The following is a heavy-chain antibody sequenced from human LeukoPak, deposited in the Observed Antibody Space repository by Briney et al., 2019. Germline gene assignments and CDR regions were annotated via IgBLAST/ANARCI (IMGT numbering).Heavy chain of an antibody. D-gene: IGHD5-12*01. Sequence: GGSLRLSCAASGLTFSSSWMHWVRQAPGKGLMWVSHINSDGSDTTYADSVKGRFTISRDNAKNTLYLQMNSLRAEDTALYYCARDIPNSGIDYWGQGTLVIVYS. CDR3: ARDIPNSGIDY. J-gene: IGHJ4*02. V-gene: IGHV3-74*01. CDR2: INSDGSDT. CDR1: GLTFSSSW.